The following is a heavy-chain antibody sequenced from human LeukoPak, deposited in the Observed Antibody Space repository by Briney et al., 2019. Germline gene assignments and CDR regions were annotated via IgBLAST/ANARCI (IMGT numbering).Heavy chain of an antibody. CDR3: TKLHGS. D-gene: IGHD4-23*01. CDR1: GGSVSIASAA. J-gene: IGHJ5*02. CDR2: TYYRSRWYN. Sequence: SQTLSLTCAISGGSVSIASAALNWIRQSPSRGLEWLGRTYYRSRWYNDYAVSVKSRITINPDTSKNQFSLHLNSVTPEDTAVYYCTKLHGSWGQGTLVTVAS. V-gene: IGHV6-1*01.